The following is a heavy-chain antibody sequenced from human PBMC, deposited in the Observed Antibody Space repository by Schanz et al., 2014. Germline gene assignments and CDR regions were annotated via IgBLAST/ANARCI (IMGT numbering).Heavy chain of an antibody. CDR1: GFSVGNKY. J-gene: IGHJ4*02. Sequence: EVQLVESGGGLVQPGGSLRLSCAASGFSVGNKYMNWVRQAPGKGLEWVSFIYIGGNTYYADSVKGRFTISRDNSKNTVYIQMNSLRAEDTAVYYGARGGPAYYFDDWGQGNLVTVSS. CDR2: IYIGGNT. CDR3: ARGGPAYYFDD. V-gene: IGHV3-66*01.